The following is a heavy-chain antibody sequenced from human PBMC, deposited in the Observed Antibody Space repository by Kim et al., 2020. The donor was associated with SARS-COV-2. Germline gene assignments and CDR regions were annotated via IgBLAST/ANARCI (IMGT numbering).Heavy chain of an antibody. CDR1: GGSFSGYY. J-gene: IGHJ4*02. CDR2: INHSGST. CDR3: ARGGGAAYCSSTSCHQEYYFDY. V-gene: IGHV4-34*01. D-gene: IGHD2-2*01. Sequence: SETLSLTCAVYGGSFSGYYWSWIRQPPGKGLEWIGEINHSGSTNYNPSLKSRVTISVDTSKNQFSLKLSSVTAADTAVYYCARGGGAAYCSSTSCHQEYYFDYWGQGTLVTVSS.